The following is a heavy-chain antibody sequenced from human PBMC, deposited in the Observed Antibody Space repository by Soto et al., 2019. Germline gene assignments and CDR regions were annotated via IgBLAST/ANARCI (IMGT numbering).Heavy chain of an antibody. D-gene: IGHD4-17*01. J-gene: IGHJ5*02. Sequence: VASVKVSCKACVYTLTNYDINWVRQATRQGLEWMGWMNPNSGHTDYAQKFQGRVTMTRNTSISTAYMELSSLGSEDTALYYCGSSCTYSGDYVNWFDPWGQGTLVTVYS. V-gene: IGHV1-8*01. CDR2: MNPNSGHT. CDR3: GSSCTYSGDYVNWFDP. CDR1: VYTLTNYD.